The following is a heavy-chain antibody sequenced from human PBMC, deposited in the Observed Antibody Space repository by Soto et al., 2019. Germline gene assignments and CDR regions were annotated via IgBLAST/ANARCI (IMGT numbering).Heavy chain of an antibody. Sequence: QITLTESGPALVKPTQTLTLTCTVSGFSLSTSGVGVGWIRQTPGKALEWLALIYGNDDQRYSPYLKSRITITKDTSKNQVVLRMTNMDPVDTATYYCAHRPALSYCSTGSCYRPWYFDYWGQGVRVTVSP. J-gene: IGHJ4*02. V-gene: IGHV2-5*01. CDR1: GFSLSTSGVG. CDR3: AHRPALSYCSTGSCYRPWYFDY. D-gene: IGHD2-2*02. CDR2: IYGNDDQ.